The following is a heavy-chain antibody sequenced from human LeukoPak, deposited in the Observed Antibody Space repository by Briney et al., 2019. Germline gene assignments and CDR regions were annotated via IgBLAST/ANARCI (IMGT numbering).Heavy chain of an antibody. J-gene: IGHJ3*02. Sequence: ASVKVSCKASGYTFTGYYMHWVRQAPGQGLEWMGWISPTSGGTNYAQKFQGRVTMTRDTSISTAYMELSRLRSDDTAVYYCARGGYCSSTSCYDLYAFDIWGQGTMVTVSS. CDR2: ISPTSGGT. V-gene: IGHV1-2*02. D-gene: IGHD2-2*01. CDR1: GYTFTGYY. CDR3: ARGGYCSSTSCYDLYAFDI.